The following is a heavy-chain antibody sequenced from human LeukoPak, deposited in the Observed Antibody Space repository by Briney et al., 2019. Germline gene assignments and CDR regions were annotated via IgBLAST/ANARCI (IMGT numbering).Heavy chain of an antibody. J-gene: IGHJ4*02. CDR2: IYSRGTT. Sequence: SHTLSPTRTVSGASISTADYYWSWIRQPPGNGLGWIGNIYSRGTTHYTPSLKSRVTVSVDTYKNQFSLKLSSVTAADTDVYYCARVGDYYDSCGYYLFDYWGQGTLVTVSS. CDR3: ARVGDYYDSCGYYLFDY. D-gene: IGHD3-22*01. V-gene: IGHV4-30-4*01. CDR1: GASISTADYY.